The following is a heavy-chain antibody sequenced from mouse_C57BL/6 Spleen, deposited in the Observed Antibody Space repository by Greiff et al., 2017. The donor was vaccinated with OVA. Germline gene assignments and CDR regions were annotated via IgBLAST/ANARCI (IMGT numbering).Heavy chain of an antibody. CDR1: GFSLTSYG. CDR3: AKLHYSNDGGYAMDY. D-gene: IGHD2-12*01. CDR2: IWGGGST. J-gene: IGHJ4*01. Sequence: VKLMESGPGLVAPSQSLSITCTVSGFSLTSYGVDWVRQPPGKGLEWLGVIWGGGSTNYNSALMSRLSISKDNSKSQVFLKMNSLQTDDTAMYYCAKLHYSNDGGYAMDYWGQGTSVTVSS. V-gene: IGHV2-9*01.